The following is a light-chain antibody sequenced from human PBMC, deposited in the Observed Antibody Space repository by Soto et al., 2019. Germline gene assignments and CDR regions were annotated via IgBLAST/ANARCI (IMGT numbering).Light chain of an antibody. Sequence: EIVLTQSPGSLSLSPGERATLSCRASQSVSSSFFAWYQQKPGQAPRLLIYGASSRATGIPDRFSGSGSGTDFTLTISILEPEDFAVYYCQQYASSVTFGQGTKVEIK. CDR3: QQYASSVT. CDR1: QSVSSSF. CDR2: GAS. J-gene: IGKJ1*01. V-gene: IGKV3-20*01.